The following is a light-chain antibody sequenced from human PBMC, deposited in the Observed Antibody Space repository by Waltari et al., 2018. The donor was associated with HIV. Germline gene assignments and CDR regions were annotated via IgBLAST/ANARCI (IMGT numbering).Light chain of an antibody. CDR2: EVS. Sequence: QSALTQPASVSGSPGQSITISCTGTTSDVGDYNYVSCYQQHPGKAPKLMIFEVSDRPSGVSNRFSGSKSGNTASLTISGLQAEDEADYYCSSYTSTSIPVFGGGTKLTVL. J-gene: IGLJ2*01. CDR1: TSDVGDYNY. CDR3: SSYTSTSIPV. V-gene: IGLV2-14*01.